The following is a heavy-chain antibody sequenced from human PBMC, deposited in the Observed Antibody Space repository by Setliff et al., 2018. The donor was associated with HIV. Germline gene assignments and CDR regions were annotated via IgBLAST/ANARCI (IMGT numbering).Heavy chain of an antibody. CDR1: GYTFTGYY. CDR3: VRDVAARNMIRGVINYYYYMDV. D-gene: IGHD3-10*01. V-gene: IGHV1-2*02. J-gene: IGHJ6*03. CDR2: INPNSGGT. Sequence: GASVKVSCKASGYTFTGYYLHWVRQAPGQGLEWVGWINPNSGGTNYAQNFLGRVTMTRDTSINTAYMELSRLRSEDTAVYYCVRDVAARNMIRGVINYYYYMDVWGKGTTVTVSS.